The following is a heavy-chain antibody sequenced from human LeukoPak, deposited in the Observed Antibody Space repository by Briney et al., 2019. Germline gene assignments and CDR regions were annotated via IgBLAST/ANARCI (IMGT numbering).Heavy chain of an antibody. CDR2: ISSSGSTI. Sequence: GGSLRLSCAGSGFTFSSYEMNWVRQAPGKGLEWVSYISSSGSTIYYADSVKGRFTISRDNAKNSLYLQVNSLRADDTAVYYCARLQRYVSDYYHGMDVWGQGTTVTVSS. V-gene: IGHV3-48*03. CDR3: ARLQRYVSDYYHGMDV. D-gene: IGHD5-24*01. CDR1: GFTFSSYE. J-gene: IGHJ6*02.